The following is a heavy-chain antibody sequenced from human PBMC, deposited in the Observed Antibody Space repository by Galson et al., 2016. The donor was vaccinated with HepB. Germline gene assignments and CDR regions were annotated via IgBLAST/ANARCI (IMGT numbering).Heavy chain of an antibody. CDR2: ISASGTSA. Sequence: SLRLSCAASGFTFRKYPMSWVRQAPGKGLEWVSHISASGTSAHYADSVKGRFNISRDNSKNTVYFQMNSLRVEDTAVYYCAKASIDWGQGTLVTVSS. D-gene: IGHD3-3*02. V-gene: IGHV3-23*01. CDR1: GFTFRKYP. CDR3: AKASID. J-gene: IGHJ4*02.